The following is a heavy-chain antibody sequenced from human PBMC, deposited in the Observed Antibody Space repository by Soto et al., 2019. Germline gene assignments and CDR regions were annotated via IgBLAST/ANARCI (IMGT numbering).Heavy chain of an antibody. CDR3: ERRQPGYCSGCSWTDNSFDP. V-gene: IGHV1-69*01. CDR1: GGTFSSYA. D-gene: IGHD2-15*01. Sequence: QVQLVQSGAEVKKPGSSVKVSCKASGGTFSSYAISWVRQAPGQGLEWMGGIIPIFGTANNAQKFQGRVTITADESTNQPYMELSNQSSEDTAVHYCERRQPGYCSGCSWTDNSFDPWGQGTLVTVSS. J-gene: IGHJ5*02. CDR2: IIPIFGTA.